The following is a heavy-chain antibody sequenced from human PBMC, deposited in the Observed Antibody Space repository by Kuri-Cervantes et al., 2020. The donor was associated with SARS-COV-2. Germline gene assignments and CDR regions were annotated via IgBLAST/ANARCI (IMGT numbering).Heavy chain of an antibody. V-gene: IGHV4-34*01. CDR3: ARGRPHRLLWFGDLCDY. D-gene: IGHD3-10*01. CDR1: GGSISSYY. J-gene: IGHJ4*02. Sequence: SETLSLTCTVSGGSISSYYWSWIRQPPGKGLEWIGEINHSGSTNYNPSLKSRVTISVDTSKNQFSLKLSSVTAADTAVYYCARGRPHRLLWFGDLCDYWGQGTLVTVSS. CDR2: INHSGST.